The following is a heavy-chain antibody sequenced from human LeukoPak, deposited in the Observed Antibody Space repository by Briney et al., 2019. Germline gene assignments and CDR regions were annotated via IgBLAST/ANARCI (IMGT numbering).Heavy chain of an antibody. Sequence: SETLSLTCTVSDGSISHYYWNWIRQPPGKGLEWIGNINYSGSTNYNPSLKSRVTISVDTSENQFSLKLSSVTAADTAVYYCARGPQSGIVVVPATDYYYYYGMDVWGQGTTVTVSS. D-gene: IGHD2-2*01. J-gene: IGHJ6*02. CDR1: DGSISHYY. CDR2: INYSGST. V-gene: IGHV4-59*12. CDR3: ARGPQSGIVVVPATDYYYYYGMDV.